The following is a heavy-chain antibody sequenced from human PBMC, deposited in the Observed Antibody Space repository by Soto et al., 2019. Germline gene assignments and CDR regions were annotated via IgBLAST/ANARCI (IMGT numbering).Heavy chain of an antibody. CDR2: INPNSGGT. D-gene: IGHD3-3*01. CDR3: ARDHAPRKGAGVASFYYGMDV. Sequence: ASVKGSFKASGYAFTGYYMHWGRQAPGQGLEWMGWINPNSGGTNYAQKFQGWVTMTRDTSISTAYMELNSLRAEDTAVYYCARDHAPRKGAGVASFYYGMDVWGQGTTVTVSS. V-gene: IGHV1-2*04. CDR1: GYAFTGYY. J-gene: IGHJ6*02.